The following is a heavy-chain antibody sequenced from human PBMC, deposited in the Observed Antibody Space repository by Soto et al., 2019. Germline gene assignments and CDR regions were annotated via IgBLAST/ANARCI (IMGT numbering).Heavy chain of an antibody. CDR1: GYSFTSYW. D-gene: IGHD6-13*01. V-gene: IGHV5-10-1*01. J-gene: IGHJ4*02. Sequence: GESLKISCKGSGYSFTSYWISWVRQMPGKGLEWMGRIDPSDSYTNYSPSFQGHVTISADKSISTAYLQWSSLKASDTAMYYCARRAIAAAGTKTLDYWGQGTLVTVSS. CDR2: IDPSDSYT. CDR3: ARRAIAAAGTKTLDY.